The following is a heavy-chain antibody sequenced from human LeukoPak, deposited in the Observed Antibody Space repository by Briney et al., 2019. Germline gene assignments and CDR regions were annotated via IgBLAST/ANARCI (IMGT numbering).Heavy chain of an antibody. D-gene: IGHD5-24*01. CDR3: AKDDGWLQYNY. CDR1: GFTFSGFA. Sequence: GGSLRLSCAASGFTFSGFAMSWIRQAPGKGLEWVSSISRSGESTFYADSVRGRFTISRDNSKNTASLQMESLRAEDTALYYCAKDDGWLQYNYWGQGTLVTVSS. J-gene: IGHJ4*02. V-gene: IGHV3-23*01. CDR2: ISRSGEST.